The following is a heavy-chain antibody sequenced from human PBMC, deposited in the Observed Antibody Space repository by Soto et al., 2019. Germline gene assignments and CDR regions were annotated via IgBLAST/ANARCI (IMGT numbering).Heavy chain of an antibody. V-gene: IGHV3-33*01. CDR2: IWYDGSNK. J-gene: IGHJ6*03. Sequence: PGGSLRLSCAASGFTFSSYGMHWVRQAPGKGLEWVAVIWYDGSNKYYGDSVKGRFTISRDNSKNTLYLQMNSLRAEDTAVYYCARILSPYYYYYMDVWGKGTTVTVSS. CDR1: GFTFSSYG. CDR3: ARILSPYYYYYMDV.